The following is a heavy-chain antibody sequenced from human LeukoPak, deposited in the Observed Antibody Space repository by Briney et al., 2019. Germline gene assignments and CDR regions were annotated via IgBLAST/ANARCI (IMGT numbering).Heavy chain of an antibody. J-gene: IGHJ4*02. V-gene: IGHV4-34*01. CDR3: ARGFRPYCSSTSCRYYYFDY. Sequence: SETLSPTCAVYGGSFSGYYWSWIRQPPGKGLEWIGEINHSGSTNYNPSLKSRVTISVDTSKSQFSLKLSSVTAADTAVYYCARGFRPYCSSTSCRYYYFDYWGQGTLVTVSS. CDR2: INHSGST. CDR1: GGSFSGYY. D-gene: IGHD2-2*01.